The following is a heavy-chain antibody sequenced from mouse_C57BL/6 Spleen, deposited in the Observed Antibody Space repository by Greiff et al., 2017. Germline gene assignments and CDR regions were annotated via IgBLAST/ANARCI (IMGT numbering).Heavy chain of an antibody. CDR3: AKLRDRYDYDVRYAMDY. Sequence: QVQLQQSGPGLVAPSQSLSITCTVSGFSLTSYDVSWVRQPPGKGLEWLGVIWGDGSTNYHSALISRLSISKDNSKSQVFLKLNSLQTDDTATYYCAKLRDRYDYDVRYAMDYWGQGTSVTVSS. CDR2: IWGDGST. V-gene: IGHV2-3*01. J-gene: IGHJ4*01. D-gene: IGHD2-4*01. CDR1: GFSLTSYD.